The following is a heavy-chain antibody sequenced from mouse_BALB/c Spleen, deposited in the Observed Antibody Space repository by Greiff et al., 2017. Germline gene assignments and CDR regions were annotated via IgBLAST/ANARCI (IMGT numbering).Heavy chain of an antibody. D-gene: IGHD1-2*01. Sequence: QVQLKESGAELVKPGAPVKLSCKASGYTFTSYWMNWVKQRPGRGLEWIGRIDPSDSETHYNQKFKDKATLTVDKSSSTAYIQLSSLTSEDSAVYYCARGRHLTTATNYAMDYWGQGTSVTVSS. J-gene: IGHJ4*01. V-gene: IGHV1-69*02. CDR3: ARGRHLTTATNYAMDY. CDR2: IDPSDSET. CDR1: GYTFTSYW.